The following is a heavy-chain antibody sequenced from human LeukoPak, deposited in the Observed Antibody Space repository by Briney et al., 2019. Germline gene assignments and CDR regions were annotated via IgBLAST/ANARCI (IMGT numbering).Heavy chain of an antibody. J-gene: IGHJ4*02. CDR1: GGSIISSSYY. CDR2: IYYSGTT. D-gene: IGHD1-26*01. CDR3: ARYAVEYSGTYFDS. V-gene: IGHV4-39*01. Sequence: SETLSLTCTVSGGSIISSSYYWGWIRQYPGKGLEWIGNIYYSGTTYYNPSLKSRVTISVDTSKNQFSLKVSSVTAADTAVYYCARYAVEYSGTYFDSWGQGSLATVSS.